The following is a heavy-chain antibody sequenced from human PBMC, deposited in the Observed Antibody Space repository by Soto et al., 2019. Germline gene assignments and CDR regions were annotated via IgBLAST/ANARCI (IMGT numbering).Heavy chain of an antibody. Sequence: GESLKISCKGSGYSFTSYWIGWVRQMPGKGLEWMGIIYPGDSDTRYSPSFQGQVTISADKSISTAYLQWSSLKASDTAMYYCARHWNDPLRYYYMDVWGKGTTVTVSS. CDR1: GYSFTSYW. J-gene: IGHJ6*03. CDR2: IYPGDSDT. CDR3: ARHWNDPLRYYYMDV. V-gene: IGHV5-51*01. D-gene: IGHD1-1*01.